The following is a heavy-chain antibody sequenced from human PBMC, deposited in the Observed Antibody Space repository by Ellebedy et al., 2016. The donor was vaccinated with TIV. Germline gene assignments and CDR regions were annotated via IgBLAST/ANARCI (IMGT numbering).Heavy chain of an antibody. CDR1: GITVTTNY. CDR2: IYSGGTI. V-gene: IGHV3-66*04. J-gene: IGHJ3*02. CDR3: TRLLYYDSSGYSLANAFDI. Sequence: GESLKIFCAASGITVTTNYMSWVRQAPGKGLEWVSIIYSGGTIVYTDSVKGRFIISRDSSNNTLFLQMNSLRSEDTAVYYCTRLLYYDSSGYSLANAFDIWGQGTMVTVSS. D-gene: IGHD3-22*01.